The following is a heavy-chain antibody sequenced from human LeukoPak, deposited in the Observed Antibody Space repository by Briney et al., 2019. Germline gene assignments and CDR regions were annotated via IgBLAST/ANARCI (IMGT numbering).Heavy chain of an antibody. CDR2: ISGSGGST. D-gene: IGHD3-3*01. CDR1: GLTFSSYA. V-gene: IGHV3-23*01. CDR3: AKLGDSSLRFIDY. Sequence: GGSLRLSCAASGLTFSSYAMSWVRQAPGKGLDWVSRISGSGGSTFYADSVKGRFTISRDNSKNTLCLQMNSLRAEDTAIYYCAKLGDSSLRFIDYWGQGALVTVSS. J-gene: IGHJ4*02.